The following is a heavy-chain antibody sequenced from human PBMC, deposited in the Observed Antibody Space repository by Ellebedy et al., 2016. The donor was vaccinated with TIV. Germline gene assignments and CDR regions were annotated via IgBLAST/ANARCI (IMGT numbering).Heavy chain of an antibody. J-gene: IGHJ4*02. CDR1: GVSISGYY. CDR2: IYFSGIT. Sequence: MPSETLSLTCTVSGVSISGYYWSWVRQPPGKGLEWFGYIYFSGITNYNPSLKSRVTMSVDTSKNQFSLKLSSVTTADTAVYYCARWVGHFDFWGQGAQVTVSS. D-gene: IGHD1-26*01. V-gene: IGHV4-59*01. CDR3: ARWVGHFDF.